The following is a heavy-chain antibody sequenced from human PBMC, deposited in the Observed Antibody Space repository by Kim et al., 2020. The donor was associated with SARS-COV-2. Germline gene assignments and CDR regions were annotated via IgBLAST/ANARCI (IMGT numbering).Heavy chain of an antibody. D-gene: IGHD1-26*01. CDR3: ARGSAIDY. CDR2: FGTA. Sequence: FGTANYAQKFQGRVTITADESTSTAYMELSSLRSEDTAVYYCARGSAIDYWGQGTLVTVSS. V-gene: IGHV1-69*01. J-gene: IGHJ4*02.